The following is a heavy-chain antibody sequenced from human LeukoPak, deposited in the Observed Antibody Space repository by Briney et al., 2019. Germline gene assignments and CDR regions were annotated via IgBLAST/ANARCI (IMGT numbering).Heavy chain of an antibody. J-gene: IGHJ4*02. V-gene: IGHV1-69*13. CDR3: ASAARSTYLFDY. CDR2: ISPIFNTT. D-gene: IGHD2-2*01. Sequence: SVKVSCKASGGTFNYYAFSWVRQVPGQGLEWMGGISPIFNTTDYAQKFQGRVTINADDSTSTVYMELNRLTYEDTAVYYCASAARSTYLFDYWGQGTLVTVSS. CDR1: GGTFNYYA.